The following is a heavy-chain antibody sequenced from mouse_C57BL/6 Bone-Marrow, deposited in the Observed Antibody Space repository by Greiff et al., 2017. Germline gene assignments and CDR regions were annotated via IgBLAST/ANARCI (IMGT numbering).Heavy chain of an antibody. D-gene: IGHD1-1*01. Sequence: QVQLQQSGAELVRPGASVKLSCKASGYTFTDYYINWVKQRPGQGLEWIARIYPGSGNTYYNEKFKGKATLTAEKSSSTAYMQLSSLTSEDSAVYFCARALYYGSSLYWYFDVWGTGTTVTVSS. CDR1: GYTFTDYY. V-gene: IGHV1-76*01. CDR2: IYPGSGNT. CDR3: ARALYYGSSLYWYFDV. J-gene: IGHJ1*03.